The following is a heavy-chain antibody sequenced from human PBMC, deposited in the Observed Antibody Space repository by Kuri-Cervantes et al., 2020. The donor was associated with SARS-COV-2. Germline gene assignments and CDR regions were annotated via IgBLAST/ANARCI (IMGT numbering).Heavy chain of an antibody. CDR3: AKIAGYNSGWYDD. CDR2: ITISGLST. CDR1: GFTFSHYA. D-gene: IGHD6-19*01. V-gene: IGHV3-23*01. J-gene: IGHJ5*02. Sequence: GGSLRLSCGASGFTFSHYAMSWFRQAPGKGLKWVSTITISGLSTHYADSVKGRFTISRDNSKNTVYLQMNSLRADDTAVYYCAKIAGYNSGWYDDWGQGTLVTVSS.